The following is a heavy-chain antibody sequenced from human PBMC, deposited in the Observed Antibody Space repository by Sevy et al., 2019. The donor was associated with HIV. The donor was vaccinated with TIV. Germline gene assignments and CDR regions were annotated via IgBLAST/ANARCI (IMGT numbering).Heavy chain of an antibody. V-gene: IGHV3-9*01. D-gene: IGHD2-21*02. J-gene: IGHJ4*02. Sequence: GGSLRLSCAASGFTFDDYAMHWVRQAPGKGLEWVSGISWNSGSIGYADSVKGRFTFSRDNAKNSLYLQMNSLRAEDTALYYCAKDNCGGDCYSYPDYWGQGTLVTVSS. CDR1: GFTFDDYA. CDR2: ISWNSGSI. CDR3: AKDNCGGDCYSYPDY.